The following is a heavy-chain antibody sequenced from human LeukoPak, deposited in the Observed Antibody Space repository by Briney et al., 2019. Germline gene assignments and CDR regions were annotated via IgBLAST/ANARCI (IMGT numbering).Heavy chain of an antibody. D-gene: IGHD3-16*01. Sequence: SETLSLTCTVSGGSISSYYWSWIRQPPGKGLEWIGSIYHSGSTYYNPSLKSRVTISVDTSKNQFSLKLSSVTAADTAVYYCARESVWGSDVDYWGQGTLVTVSS. V-gene: IGHV4-38-2*02. CDR1: GGSISSYY. CDR2: IYHSGST. J-gene: IGHJ4*02. CDR3: ARESVWGSDVDY.